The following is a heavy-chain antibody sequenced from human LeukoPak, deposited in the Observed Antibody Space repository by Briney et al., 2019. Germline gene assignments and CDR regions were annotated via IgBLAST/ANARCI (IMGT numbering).Heavy chain of an antibody. CDR2: INHSGST. Sequence: SETLSLTCAVYGGSFSGYYWSWIRQPPGKGLEWIGEINHSGSTNYNPSLKSRVTMSVDTSKNQFSLKLSSVTAADTAVYYCARGGVDCSGGSCYSNWFDPWGQGTLATVSS. D-gene: IGHD2-15*01. CDR3: ARGGVDCSGGSCYSNWFDP. V-gene: IGHV4-34*01. CDR1: GGSFSGYY. J-gene: IGHJ5*02.